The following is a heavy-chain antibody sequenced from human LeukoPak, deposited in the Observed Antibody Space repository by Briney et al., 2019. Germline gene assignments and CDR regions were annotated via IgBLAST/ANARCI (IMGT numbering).Heavy chain of an antibody. Sequence: SETLSLTCTVSGGSISSYYWSWIRQPPGKGLEWIGYIYYSGSTNYNPSLKSRVTISVDASKNQFSLKLSSVTAADTAVYYCARKKGYSYGYKGAFDIWGQGTMVTVSS. V-gene: IGHV4-59*08. D-gene: IGHD5-18*01. CDR2: IYYSGST. CDR3: ARKKGYSYGYKGAFDI. CDR1: GGSISSYY. J-gene: IGHJ3*02.